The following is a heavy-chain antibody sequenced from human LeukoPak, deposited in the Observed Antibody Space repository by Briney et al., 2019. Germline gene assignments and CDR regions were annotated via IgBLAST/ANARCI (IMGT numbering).Heavy chain of an antibody. CDR3: AKGFSYYYDSGYDPDSY. D-gene: IGHD3-22*01. V-gene: IGHV3-30*18. J-gene: IGHJ4*02. CDR2: ISYDGSNK. CDR1: GFTFSSYG. Sequence: GGSLRLSCAASGFTFSSYGMHWVRQAPGKGLEWVAVISYDGSNKYYADSVKGRFTISRDNSKNTLYLQMNNLRAEDTAVYYCAKGFSYYYDSGYDPDSYWGQGTLVTVSS.